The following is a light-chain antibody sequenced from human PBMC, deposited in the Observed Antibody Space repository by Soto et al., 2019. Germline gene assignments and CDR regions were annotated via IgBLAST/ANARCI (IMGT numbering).Light chain of an antibody. V-gene: IGKV3-20*01. CDR1: QSVSSSY. J-gene: IGKJ1*01. Sequence: EIVLTQSPGTLSLSPGERATLSCRASQSVSSSYLAWYQQKPGQAPRLLIYGASSRATGIPDRFSGSGSGTDFTLTISRLEPEDFAVYYCQQYVYPQWTFGPGTKVDIK. CDR3: QQYVYPQWT. CDR2: GAS.